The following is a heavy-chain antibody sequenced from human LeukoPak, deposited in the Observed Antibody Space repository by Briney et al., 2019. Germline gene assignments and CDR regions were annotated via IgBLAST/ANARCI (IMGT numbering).Heavy chain of an antibody. J-gene: IGHJ3*02. CDR1: GFTFSSYG. D-gene: IGHD3-9*01. V-gene: IGHV3-23*01. Sequence: PGGSLRLSSAASGFTFSSYGMSWVRQAPGKGLDWVSAISGIGGSTYYADSVKGRFTISRDNSKNTLYLQMNSLRAEDTAVYYCAKVASSTRYFDWPIDAFDIWGQGTMVTVSS. CDR2: ISGIGGST. CDR3: AKVASSTRYFDWPIDAFDI.